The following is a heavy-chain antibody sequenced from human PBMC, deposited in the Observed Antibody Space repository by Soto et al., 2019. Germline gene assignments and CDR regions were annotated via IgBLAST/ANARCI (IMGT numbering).Heavy chain of an antibody. Sequence: SVKVSCKAAGYTFTSYGISWVRQAPGQGLEWMGWISAYNGNTNYAQKLQGRVTMTTDTSTSTAYMELRGLRSDDTAVYYCARDSRIVGATQSDYWGQGTLVTVSS. CDR3: ARDSRIVGATQSDY. D-gene: IGHD1-26*01. CDR2: ISAYNGNT. V-gene: IGHV1-18*01. J-gene: IGHJ4*02. CDR1: GYTFTSYG.